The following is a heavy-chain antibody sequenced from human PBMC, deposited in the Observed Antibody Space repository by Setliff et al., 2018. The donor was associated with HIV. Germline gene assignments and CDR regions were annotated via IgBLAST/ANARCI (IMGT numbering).Heavy chain of an antibody. CDR3: AALKGYSYGRGCFDP. Sequence: GSLRLSCAASGFTFSTYSMNWVRQAPGKGLEWVSSIDSSTTYIHYADSVKGRFTISRDNAKNSLFLRMNSLGAEDTAVYYCAALKGYSYGRGCFDPWGQGTLVTVSS. D-gene: IGHD5-18*01. V-gene: IGHV3-21*01. CDR2: IDSSTTYI. CDR1: GFTFSTYS. J-gene: IGHJ5*02.